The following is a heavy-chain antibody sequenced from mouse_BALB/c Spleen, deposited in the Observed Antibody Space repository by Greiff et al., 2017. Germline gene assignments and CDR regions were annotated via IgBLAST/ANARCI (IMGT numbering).Heavy chain of an antibody. CDR1: GFNIKDTY. D-gene: IGHD1-2*01. CDR2: IDPENGNT. CDR3: AKGTATPY. V-gene: IGHV14-3*02. J-gene: IGHJ3*01. Sequence: EVQLQQSGAELVKPGASVKLSCTASGFNIKDTYMHWVKQRPEQGLEWIGWIDPENGNTIYDPKFQGKASITADTSSNTAYLQLSSLTSEDTAVYYCAKGTATPYWGQGTLVTVSA.